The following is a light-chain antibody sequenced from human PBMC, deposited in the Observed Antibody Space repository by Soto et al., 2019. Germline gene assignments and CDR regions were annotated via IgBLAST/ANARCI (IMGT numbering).Light chain of an antibody. CDR3: QRYGISPIT. CDR2: CPY. V-gene: IGKV3-20*01. CDR1: QSVSSSY. Sequence: DIVLTQSPGTLSLSPGERATLSCRASQSVSSSYLAWYQQKPGQAPRRLIYCPYSRATGIPDRFSGSGSGTHFTLTISRLEPEDFGVSCCQRYGISPITFGGGPKVESK. J-gene: IGKJ4*01.